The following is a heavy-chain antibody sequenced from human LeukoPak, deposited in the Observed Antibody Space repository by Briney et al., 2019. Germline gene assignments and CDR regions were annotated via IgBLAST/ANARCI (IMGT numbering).Heavy chain of an antibody. D-gene: IGHD1-26*01. Sequence: PSQTLSLTCTVSGGSISSGGYYWSWIRQHPGKGLEWIGYIYYSGSTYYNPSLKSRVTISVDTSKNQFSLKLSSVTAAGTAVYYCARAKFSGSHPTDVTEWGQGTLVTVSS. CDR2: IYYSGST. CDR1: GGSISSGGYY. J-gene: IGHJ4*02. V-gene: IGHV4-31*03. CDR3: ARAKFSGSHPTDVTE.